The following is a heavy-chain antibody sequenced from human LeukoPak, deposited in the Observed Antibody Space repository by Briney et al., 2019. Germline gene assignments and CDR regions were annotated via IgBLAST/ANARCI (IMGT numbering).Heavy chain of an antibody. CDR3: ARGDYDGSGSRPAS. CDR1: GGSISSGGYY. D-gene: IGHD3-10*01. V-gene: IGHV4-31*03. Sequence: PSETLSLTCTVSGGSISSGGYYWSWIRQHTGQGLEWIGYIYYSGSTYYNPSLKSRVTISVDTSKNQFSLKLSSVTAADTAVYYCARGDYDGSGSRPASWGQGTLVTVSS. CDR2: IYYSGST. J-gene: IGHJ4*02.